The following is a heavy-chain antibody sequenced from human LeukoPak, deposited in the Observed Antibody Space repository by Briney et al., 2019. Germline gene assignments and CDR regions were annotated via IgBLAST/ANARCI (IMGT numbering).Heavy chain of an antibody. CDR2: IYYSGST. J-gene: IGHJ4*02. V-gene: IGHV4-59*01. Sequence: SETLSLTCSVSGGSISSYYWSWIRQPPGKGLEWIWYIYYSGSTNYNPSPQSRLTISVDTSKNQFSLKLSSVTAADTAVYYCARVGGAAMVTGGFDYWGQGTLVTVSS. D-gene: IGHD5-18*01. CDR1: GGSISSYY. CDR3: ARVGGAAMVTGGFDY.